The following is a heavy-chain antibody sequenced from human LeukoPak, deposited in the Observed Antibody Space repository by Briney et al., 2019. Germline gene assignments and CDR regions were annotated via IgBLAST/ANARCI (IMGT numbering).Heavy chain of an antibody. CDR1: GFTFSSYS. V-gene: IGHV3-21*01. CDR3: ARDYRGGSTGYFDY. D-gene: IGHD5-24*01. CDR2: ISSSSYI. J-gene: IGHJ4*02. Sequence: GGSLRLSCAASGFTFSSYSMNWVRQAPGKGLEWVSSISSSSYIYYADSLKGRFTISRDNAKNSLYLQMNSLRAEDTAVYYCARDYRGGSTGYFDYWGQGTLVTVSS.